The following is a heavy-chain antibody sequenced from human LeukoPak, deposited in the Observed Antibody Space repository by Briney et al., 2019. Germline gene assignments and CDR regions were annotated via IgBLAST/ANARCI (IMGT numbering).Heavy chain of an antibody. Sequence: SETLSLTCTVSGGSINTGDYYWVWIRQPPGKGLEWIGNIFYSGSTYYSPSLKSRVTISLDTSRNQFSLKLNSVTAADTAVYYCAKSNSYGLVDIWGQGTMVTVSS. CDR1: GGSINTGDYY. J-gene: IGHJ3*02. D-gene: IGHD3-16*02. CDR2: IFYSGST. V-gene: IGHV4-39*07. CDR3: AKSNSYGLVDI.